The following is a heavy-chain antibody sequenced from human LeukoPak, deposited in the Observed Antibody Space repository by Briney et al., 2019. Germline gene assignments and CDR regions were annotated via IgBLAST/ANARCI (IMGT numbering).Heavy chain of an antibody. CDR3: ARWRVPAAIEDY. V-gene: IGHV1-2*02. D-gene: IGHD2-2*02. J-gene: IGHJ4*02. Sequence: ASVKVSCKASGYTFTGYYMHWVRQAPGQGLEWMGWINPNSGGTNYAQKFQGRVTMTRDTSISTAYMELSGLRSDDTAVYYCARWRVPAAIEDYWGQGTLVTVSS. CDR1: GYTFTGYY. CDR2: INPNSGGT.